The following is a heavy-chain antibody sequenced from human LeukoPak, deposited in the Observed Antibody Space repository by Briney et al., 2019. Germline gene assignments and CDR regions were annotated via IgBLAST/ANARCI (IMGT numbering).Heavy chain of an antibody. Sequence: ASVTVSCKASGYTFTSYGISWVRQAPGQGLEWMGWISAYNGNTNYAQKLQGRVTMTTDTSTSTAYMELRSLRSDDTAVYYCARARRDCGGDCYPYHFDYWGQGTLVTVSS. D-gene: IGHD2-21*02. J-gene: IGHJ4*02. CDR1: GYTFTSYG. CDR3: ARARRDCGGDCYPYHFDY. V-gene: IGHV1-18*01. CDR2: ISAYNGNT.